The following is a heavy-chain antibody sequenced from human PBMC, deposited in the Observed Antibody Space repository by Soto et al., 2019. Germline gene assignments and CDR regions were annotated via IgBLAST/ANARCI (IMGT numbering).Heavy chain of an antibody. J-gene: IGHJ4*02. Sequence: SETLFLTCAVSSGSIGSYYWSWIRQPPGKGLEWIGYIYYSGGTNYTPSLKSRVTISVDTSKNQFSLKLSSVTAADTAVYYCARLPTDLGDFWTRGFDYWGQGTLVTVSS. CDR1: SGSIGSYY. D-gene: IGHD3-3*01. CDR2: IYYSGGT. CDR3: ARLPTDLGDFWTRGFDY. V-gene: IGHV4-59*08.